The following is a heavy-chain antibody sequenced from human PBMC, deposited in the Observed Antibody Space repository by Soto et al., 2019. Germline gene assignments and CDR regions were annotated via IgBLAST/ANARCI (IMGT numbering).Heavy chain of an antibody. Sequence: SETLSLTCTVSGGSISSYYWSWIRQPPGKGLEWIGYIYYSGSTNYNPSLKSRVTISVDTSKNQFSLKLSSVTAADTAVYYCARRCATALGRYYYYYMDVWGKGTTVTVSS. CDR2: IYYSGST. V-gene: IGHV4-59*01. CDR1: GGSISSYY. J-gene: IGHJ6*03. D-gene: IGHD2-15*01. CDR3: ARRCATALGRYYYYYMDV.